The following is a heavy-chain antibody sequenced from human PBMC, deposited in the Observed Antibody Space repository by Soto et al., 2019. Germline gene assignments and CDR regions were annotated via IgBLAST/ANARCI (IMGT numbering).Heavy chain of an antibody. D-gene: IGHD5-12*01. CDR1: GYSFTSYW. V-gene: IGHV5-51*01. CDR2: IYPGDSDT. CDR3: ARQEMATIHVAFDI. Sequence: RGESLKISCKGSGYSFTSYWIGWVRQMLGKGLEWMGIIYPGDSDTRYSPSFQGQVTISADKSISTAYLQWSSLKASDTAMYYCARQEMATIHVAFDIWGQGTMVTVSS. J-gene: IGHJ3*02.